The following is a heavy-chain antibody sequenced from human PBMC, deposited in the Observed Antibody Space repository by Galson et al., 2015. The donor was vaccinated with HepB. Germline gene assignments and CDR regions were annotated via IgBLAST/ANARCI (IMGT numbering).Heavy chain of an antibody. Sequence: SLRLSCAASGFDFKTSGMTWVRQAPGKGLEWVAVIGYRETYKHYADSVKGRFAISRGNAKNSVYLQMNRLRVEDTAIYYCARDASEWSRDYWGQGTLVAVSS. CDR3: ARDASEWSRDY. CDR2: IGYRETYK. J-gene: IGHJ4*02. D-gene: IGHD3-3*01. CDR1: GFDFKTSG. V-gene: IGHV3-21*01.